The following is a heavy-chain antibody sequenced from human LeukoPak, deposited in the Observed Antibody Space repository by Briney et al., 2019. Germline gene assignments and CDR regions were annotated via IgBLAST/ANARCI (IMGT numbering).Heavy chain of an antibody. CDR3: ARRIVVVPAARRSHFDY. V-gene: IGHV4-34*01. CDR2: INHSGST. CDR1: GGSFSGYY. Sequence: SETLSLTCAVYGGSFSGYYWSWIRQPPGKGLEWIGEINHSGSTNYNPSLKSRVTILVDTSKNQFSLKLSSVTAADTAVYYCARRIVVVPAARRSHFDYWGQGTLVTVSS. J-gene: IGHJ4*02. D-gene: IGHD2-2*01.